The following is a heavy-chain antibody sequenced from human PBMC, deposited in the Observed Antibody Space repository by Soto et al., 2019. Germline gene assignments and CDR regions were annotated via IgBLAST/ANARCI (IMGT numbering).Heavy chain of an antibody. J-gene: IGHJ4*02. V-gene: IGHV1-69*02. CDR3: ARTLDCSLGPFDY. CDR1: GGTFSSYT. CDR2: IIPILGIA. D-gene: IGHD2-21*02. Sequence: QVQLVQSGAEVKKPGSSVKVSCKASGGTFSSYTISWVRQAPGQGLEWMGRIIPILGIANYAQKFQGRVTISGDETTCTDYMELSSLRSKDTAVYYCARTLDCSLGPFDYWGQGTLVTVSS.